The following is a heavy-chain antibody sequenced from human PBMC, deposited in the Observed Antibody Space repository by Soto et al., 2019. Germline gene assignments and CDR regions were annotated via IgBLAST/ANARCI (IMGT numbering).Heavy chain of an antibody. J-gene: IGHJ6*02. Sequence: PGGSLRLSCAASGFTFSSYAMSWVRQAPGKGLEWVSAIGGSGGSTYYADSVKGRFTISRDNSKNTLFLQMSSLRAEDTAVYYCAKDPYYYDTSEMDVWGQGTTVTVSS. CDR3: AKDPYYYDTSEMDV. D-gene: IGHD3-22*01. CDR1: GFTFSSYA. V-gene: IGHV3-23*01. CDR2: IGGSGGST.